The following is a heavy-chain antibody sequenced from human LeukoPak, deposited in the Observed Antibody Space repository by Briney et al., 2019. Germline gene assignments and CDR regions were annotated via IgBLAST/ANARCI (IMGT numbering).Heavy chain of an antibody. CDR1: GFTFSNHT. Sequence: GGSLRLSCAASGFTFSNHTMNWVRQAPGKGLEWVSSISTYSSYIYYADSVKGRFTISRDNAKNSLYLQMSSLRAEDTAVYYCARRIELLNHYYGVDVWGQGTTVTVSS. CDR3: ARRIELLNHYYGVDV. CDR2: ISTYSSYI. J-gene: IGHJ6*02. D-gene: IGHD1-7*01. V-gene: IGHV3-21*01.